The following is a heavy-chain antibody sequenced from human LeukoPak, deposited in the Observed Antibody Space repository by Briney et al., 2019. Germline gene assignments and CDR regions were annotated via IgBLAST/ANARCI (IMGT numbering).Heavy chain of an antibody. V-gene: IGHV3-21*04. CDR2: ISDNSTYK. D-gene: IGHD3-22*01. CDR3: ARDPQYYFDSRGFDY. Sequence: GGSLRLSCAASGFSFSRFSMHWVRQAPGPGLEWVSSISDNSTYKYYANSFKGRFTTSRDDANNTLYRHMDSLRVEDTAVYFCARDPQYYFDSRGFDYWGQGVLVTVSS. J-gene: IGHJ4*02. CDR1: GFSFSRFS.